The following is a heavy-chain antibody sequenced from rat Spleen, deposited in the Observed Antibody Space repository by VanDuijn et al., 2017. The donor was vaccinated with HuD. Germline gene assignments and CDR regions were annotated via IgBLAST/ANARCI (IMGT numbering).Heavy chain of an antibody. CDR1: GFNFNDYW. CDR2: SNKDGSRI. Sequence: EVKLVVSGGGLVQPGRSLKLSCAASGFNFNDYWMAWVRLARGKGLEWIGESNKDGSRINYTPSVKDKFTISRDNAQNRLYLQMSKLVTEDTAIYYCARAAWGIGRWGQGVVHTVSS. CDR3: ARAAWGIGR. J-gene: IGHJ2*01. D-gene: IGHD1-11*01. V-gene: IGHV4-2*01.